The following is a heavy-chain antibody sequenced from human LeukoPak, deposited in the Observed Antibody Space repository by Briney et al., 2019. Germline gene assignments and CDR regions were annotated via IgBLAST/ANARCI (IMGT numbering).Heavy chain of an antibody. CDR1: GYTFTSYD. V-gene: IGHV1-8*01. D-gene: IGHD3-22*01. CDR2: MNPNSGNT. Sequence: ASVKVSCKASGYTFTSYDINWVRQATGQGLEWMGWMNPNSGNTGYAQKFQGRVTMTRNTSISTAYMELSSLRSEDTAVYYCARRYSEAYDSSGYSDYFDYWGQGTLVTVSS. CDR3: ARRYSEAYDSSGYSDYFDY. J-gene: IGHJ4*02.